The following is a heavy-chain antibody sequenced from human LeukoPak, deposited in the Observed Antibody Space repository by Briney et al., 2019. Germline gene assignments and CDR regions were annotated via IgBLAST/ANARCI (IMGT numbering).Heavy chain of an antibody. J-gene: IGHJ4*02. CDR3: AKFLSMEPDIFTAYDPLDS. Sequence: GGSLRLSCAASGFTFSSYAMHWVRQAPGKGLEWVAVISYDGSNKYYADSVKGRFTISRDNSKNTLYLQMNSLTVADTAVYYCAKFLSMEPDIFTAYDPLDSWGQGILVTVSS. CDR1: GFTFSSYA. CDR2: ISYDGSNK. D-gene: IGHD3-9*01. V-gene: IGHV3-30-3*02.